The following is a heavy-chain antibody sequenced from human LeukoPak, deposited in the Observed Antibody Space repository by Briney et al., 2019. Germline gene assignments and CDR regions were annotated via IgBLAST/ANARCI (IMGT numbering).Heavy chain of an antibody. D-gene: IGHD3-10*01. CDR1: GGSITSYY. Sequence: SETLSLTCTVSGGSITSYYWGWIRQPPGKGLEWIGDIYYTGSTKYNPSPNSRLTISVDTSKNQFSLKVRSVTAADTAVYYCARLHYCGSGSYLPFDIWGQGTMVSVSS. CDR2: IYYTGST. CDR3: ARLHYCGSGSYLPFDI. V-gene: IGHV4-59*01. J-gene: IGHJ3*02.